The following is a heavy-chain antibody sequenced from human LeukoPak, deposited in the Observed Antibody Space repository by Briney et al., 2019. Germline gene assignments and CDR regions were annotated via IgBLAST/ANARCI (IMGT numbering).Heavy chain of an antibody. CDR1: GFTFSSYA. D-gene: IGHD3-9*01. CDR2: ISGTGSRT. CDR3: AKGLTGYSNYGMDV. J-gene: IGHJ6*02. Sequence: GGSLRLSCAASGFTFSSYAMNWVRQAPGKGLEWVSAISGTGSRTYYADSVKGRFTISRDNSKNTLYLQMKSLRVEHTARYYCAKGLTGYSNYGMDVWGQGTTVNVSS. V-gene: IGHV3-23*01.